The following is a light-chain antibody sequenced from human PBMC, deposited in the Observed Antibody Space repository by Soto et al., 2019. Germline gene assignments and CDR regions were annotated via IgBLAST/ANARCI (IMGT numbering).Light chain of an antibody. CDR2: GAS. J-gene: IGKJ1*01. Sequence: EIVITQSPATLSVSPGEGVTLSCRASQSVSSSYLAWYQQKPGQAPRLLIYGASTRATGIPARFSGSGSGTEFTLTISSLQSEDFAVYYCQQYNNWPRTFGQGTKVDIK. V-gene: IGKV3-15*01. CDR1: QSVSSSY. CDR3: QQYNNWPRT.